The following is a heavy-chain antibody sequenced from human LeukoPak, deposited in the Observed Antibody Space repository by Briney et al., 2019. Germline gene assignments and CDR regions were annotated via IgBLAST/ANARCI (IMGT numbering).Heavy chain of an antibody. J-gene: IGHJ5*02. CDR2: INPDNGGT. CDR3: AYCGGDCYSSWFDP. Sequence: GASVKVSCKASGYTLTGFYIHWVRQAPGQGLEWMGWINPDNGGTSYAQKLQGRVTMTTDTSTSTAYMELRSLRSDDTAVYYCAYCGGDCYSSWFDPWGQGALVTVSS. CDR1: GYTLTGFY. V-gene: IGHV1-18*04. D-gene: IGHD2-21*02.